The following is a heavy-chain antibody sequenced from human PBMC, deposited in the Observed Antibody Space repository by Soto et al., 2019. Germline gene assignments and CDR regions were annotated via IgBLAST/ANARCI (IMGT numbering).Heavy chain of an antibody. J-gene: IGHJ6*03. CDR1: GGSISSYY. D-gene: IGHD1-1*01. CDR3: ASGEGDWNDGVYYCYMDV. Sequence: ASETLSLTCTVSGGSISSYYWSWIRQPPGKGLEWIGYIYYSGSTNYNPSLKSRVTISVDTSKNQFSLKLSSVTAADTAVYYCASGEGDWNDGVYYCYMDVWGRGTTVTVSS. V-gene: IGHV4-59*01. CDR2: IYYSGST.